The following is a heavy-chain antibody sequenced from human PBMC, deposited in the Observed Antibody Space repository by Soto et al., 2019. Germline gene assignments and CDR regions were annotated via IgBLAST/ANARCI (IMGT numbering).Heavy chain of an antibody. CDR1: GFTFSSYV. V-gene: IGHV3-23*01. CDR3: AKVRGGITIFGVVPY. J-gene: IGHJ4*02. CDR2: ISGSGGST. Sequence: GGSLRLSCAASGFTFSSYVMSWVRQAPGKGLEWVSAISGSGGSTYYADSVKGRFTISRDNSKNTLYLQMNSLRAEDTVVYYCAKVRGGITIFGVVPYWGQGTLVTVSS. D-gene: IGHD3-3*01.